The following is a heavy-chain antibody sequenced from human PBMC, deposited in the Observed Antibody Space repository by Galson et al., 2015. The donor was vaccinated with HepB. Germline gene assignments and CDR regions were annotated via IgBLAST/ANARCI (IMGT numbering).Heavy chain of an antibody. CDR1: GFTFSSYA. D-gene: IGHD3-3*01. CDR2: IWYDGSNK. Sequence: SLRLSCAASGFTFSSYAMHWVRQAPGEGLEWVAVIWYDGSNKYYADSVKGRFTISRDNSKNTLYLQMNSLRAEDTALYYCAKAPEWLLSWFDPWGQGTLVTVSS. CDR3: AKAPEWLLSWFDP. J-gene: IGHJ5*02. V-gene: IGHV3-30*04.